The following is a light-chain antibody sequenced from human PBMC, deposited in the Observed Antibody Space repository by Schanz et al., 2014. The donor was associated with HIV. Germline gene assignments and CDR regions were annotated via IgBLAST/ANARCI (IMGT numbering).Light chain of an antibody. J-gene: IGKJ1*01. V-gene: IGKV3-20*01. CDR2: GAS. CDR3: QHYHSFPGA. Sequence: EIVLTQSPGTLSLSPGERATLSCRASQSVSNSYLAWYQQKPGQAPRLLIYGASTRATGIPARFSGSGSGTEFTLTISSLQRDDFATYHCQHYHSFPGAFGQGTKVEI. CDR1: QSVSNSY.